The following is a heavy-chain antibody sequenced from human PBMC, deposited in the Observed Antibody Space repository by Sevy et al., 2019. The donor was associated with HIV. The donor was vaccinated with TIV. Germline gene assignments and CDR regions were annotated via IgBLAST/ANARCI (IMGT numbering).Heavy chain of an antibody. D-gene: IGHD1-7*01. Sequence: GGSLRLSCAASGFTFDDYAMHWVRQAPGKGLEWVSGISWNSGSIGYADSVKGRFTISRDNAKNSLYLQMNSLRAEDNALYYCAKDWAATNYYYMDVWGKGTTVTVSS. J-gene: IGHJ6*03. CDR1: GFTFDDYA. V-gene: IGHV3-9*01. CDR2: ISWNSGSI. CDR3: AKDWAATNYYYMDV.